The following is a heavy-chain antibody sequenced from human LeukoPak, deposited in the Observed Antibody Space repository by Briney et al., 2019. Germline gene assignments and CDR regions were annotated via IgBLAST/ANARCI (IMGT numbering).Heavy chain of an antibody. J-gene: IGHJ4*02. CDR3: ARAVYGGYSDY. CDR1: GGSISSGGYY. D-gene: IGHD4-23*01. V-gene: IGHV4-31*03. CDR2: IYYSGST. Sequence: SETLSLTCTVSGGSISSGGYYWSWIRQHPGKGLEWIGYIYYSGSTYYNPSLKSRVTISVDTSKNQFSLKLTSVTAADTAVYYCARAVYGGYSDYWGQGTLVTVSS.